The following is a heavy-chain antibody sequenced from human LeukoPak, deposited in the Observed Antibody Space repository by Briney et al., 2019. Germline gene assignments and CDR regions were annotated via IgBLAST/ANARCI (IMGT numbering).Heavy chain of an antibody. CDR1: GFTFSSYA. J-gene: IGHJ4*02. CDR2: ISGSGGST. CDR3: AKGGNTVTTPDELFDY. D-gene: IGHD4-17*01. V-gene: IGHV3-23*01. Sequence: PGGSLRLSCAASGFTFSSYAMSWVRQAPGKGLEWVSAISGSGGSTHYADSVKGRFTISRDNSKNTLYLQMNSLRAEDTAVYYCAKGGNTVTTPDELFDYWGQGTLVTVSS.